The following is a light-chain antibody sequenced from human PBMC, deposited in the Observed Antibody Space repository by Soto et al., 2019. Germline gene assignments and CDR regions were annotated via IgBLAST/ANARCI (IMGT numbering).Light chain of an antibody. CDR3: CSYAGSYIYV. J-gene: IGLJ1*01. V-gene: IGLV1-44*01. CDR1: SSNVGSNT. Sequence: QSVLTQPPSVSGTPGQRVTISCSGSSSNVGSNTVNWYQQLPGTAPKLLIYSSNQRPSGVPDRFSGSKSGTSASLAISGLQAEDEADYYCCSYAGSYIYVFGTGTKLTVL. CDR2: SSN.